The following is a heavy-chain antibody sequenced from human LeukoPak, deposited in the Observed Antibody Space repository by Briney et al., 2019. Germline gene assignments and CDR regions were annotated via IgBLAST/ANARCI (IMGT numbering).Heavy chain of an antibody. V-gene: IGHV4-39*01. D-gene: IGHD4-17*01. CDR3: ARLSYYGDYGPIDY. CDR2: IYYSGST. CDR1: GGSISSSSYS. J-gene: IGHJ4*02. Sequence: SETLSLTCTVSGGSISSSSYSWGWIRQPPGKGLEWIGRIYYSGSTYYNPSLKSRVTISVDTSKNQFSLKVHSVTAADTAVYYCARLSYYGDYGPIDYWGQGTLVTVSS.